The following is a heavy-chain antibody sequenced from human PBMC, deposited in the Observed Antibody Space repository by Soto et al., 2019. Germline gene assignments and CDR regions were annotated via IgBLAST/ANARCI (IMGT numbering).Heavy chain of an antibody. Sequence: GGSLRLSCAASGFTFSSYGMHWVRQAPGKGLEWVAVIWYDGSNKYYADSVKGRFTISRDNSKSTLYLQMNSLRAEDTAVYYCARDLGYCTNGVCYYYYVMDVWGQGTTVTVSS. CDR3: ARDLGYCTNGVCYYYYVMDV. D-gene: IGHD2-8*01. CDR1: GFTFSSYG. CDR2: IWYDGSNK. V-gene: IGHV3-33*01. J-gene: IGHJ6*02.